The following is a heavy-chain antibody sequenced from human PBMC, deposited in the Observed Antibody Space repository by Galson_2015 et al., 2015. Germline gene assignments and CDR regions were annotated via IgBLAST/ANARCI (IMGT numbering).Heavy chain of an antibody. Sequence: SLRLSCAASGFPFSSYTTNWVRQAPGKGLQWVSSISGRSTFIFYSDSVKGRFTISRDNAKNSLSLQMNSLRGDDTAVYYCTRHLGIGSGSPEFWGQGTLVAVSS. D-gene: IGHD7-27*01. V-gene: IGHV3-21*01. CDR2: ISGRSTFI. CDR3: TRHLGIGSGSPEF. CDR1: GFPFSSYT. J-gene: IGHJ4*02.